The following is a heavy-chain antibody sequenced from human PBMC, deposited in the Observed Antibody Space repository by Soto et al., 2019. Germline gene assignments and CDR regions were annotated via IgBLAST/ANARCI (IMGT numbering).Heavy chain of an antibody. D-gene: IGHD2-2*03. CDR2: VSPRAGIR. J-gene: IGHJ4*02. CDR3: ETGFCGSRCYYFDH. Sequence: QVHLEQSGAEVKKPGASVKVSCKASGYTFTMYSIHWVRQAPGQGLEWMGIVSPRAGIRNYAQKFQGRVTMTWDTATNTAFMDLSSLRSEDTAVYYCETGFCGSRCYYFDHWGQGTLVTVSS. V-gene: IGHV1-46*01. CDR1: GYTFTMYS.